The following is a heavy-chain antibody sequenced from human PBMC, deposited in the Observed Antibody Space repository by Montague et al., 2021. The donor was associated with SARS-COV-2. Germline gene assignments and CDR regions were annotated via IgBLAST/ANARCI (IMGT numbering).Heavy chain of an antibody. V-gene: IGHV4-39*01. CDR1: GGSISSRSYY. Sequence: SETLSLTCTVSGGSISSRSYYWGWIRQSPGVGLEWIGSIHYSGSTFYNPPLKSRVTISVDTSKNQFSLRVSGVTAEDTTVYFCARHGDSGYEPDGFHIWGQGTRVTVSS. CDR3: ARHGDSGYEPDGFHI. D-gene: IGHD5-12*01. J-gene: IGHJ3*02. CDR2: IHYSGST.